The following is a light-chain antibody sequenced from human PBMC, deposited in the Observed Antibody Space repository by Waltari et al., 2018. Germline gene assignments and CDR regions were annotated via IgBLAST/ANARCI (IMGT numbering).Light chain of an antibody. CDR1: QYISTY. CDR2: AAS. CDR3: QQSYDTPRT. J-gene: IGKJ1*01. Sequence: DLQMTQSPSSLSASVGDRVTITCRARQYISTYLNWYHQKPGTGPKLLIYAASTLQSGVPTRFSGSGSGTDFTFTISSLQLEDFATYYCQQSYDTPRTFGQGTKVEVK. V-gene: IGKV1-39*01.